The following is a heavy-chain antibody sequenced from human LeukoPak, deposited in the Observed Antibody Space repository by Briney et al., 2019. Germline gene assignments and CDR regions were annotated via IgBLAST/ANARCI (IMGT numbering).Heavy chain of an antibody. V-gene: IGHV4-34*01. D-gene: IGHD5-12*01. CDR1: GGSFSGYY. Sequence: SETLSLTCAVYGGSFSGYYWSWIRQPPGKGLEWIGEINHSGSTNYNPSLKSRVTISVDTSKNQFSLKLSSVTAADTAVYYCARGPPIVATILVGFDYWGQGTLVTVSS. CDR2: INHSGST. J-gene: IGHJ4*02. CDR3: ARGPPIVATILVGFDY.